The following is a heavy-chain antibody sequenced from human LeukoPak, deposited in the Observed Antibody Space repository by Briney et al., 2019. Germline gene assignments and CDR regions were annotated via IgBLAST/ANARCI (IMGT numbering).Heavy chain of an antibody. CDR3: ARGRDGYNYIPFDY. V-gene: IGHV1-2*04. CDR1: GYTFTDYY. CDR2: INPNSGGT. D-gene: IGHD5-24*01. J-gene: IGHJ4*02. Sequence: ASVKVSCEASGYTFTDYYMHWVRQAPGQGLEWMGWINPNSGGTNYAQQFQGWVTMTRDTSISTAYMELSRLRSGATAVYYCARGRDGYNYIPFDYWGQGTLVTVSS.